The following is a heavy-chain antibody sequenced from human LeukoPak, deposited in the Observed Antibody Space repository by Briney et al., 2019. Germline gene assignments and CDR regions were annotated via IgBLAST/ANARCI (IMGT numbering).Heavy chain of an antibody. D-gene: IGHD2-15*01. J-gene: IGHJ1*01. CDR2: ISYDGSNK. Sequence: GRSLRLSCAASGFTFSSYAMHWVRQAPGKGLEWVAVISYDGSNKYYADSVKGRFTISRDNSKNTLYLQMNSLRAEDTAVYYCARPYCSGGSCWGYFQHWGQGTLVTVS. CDR1: GFTFSSYA. V-gene: IGHV3-30*04. CDR3: ARPYCSGGSCWGYFQH.